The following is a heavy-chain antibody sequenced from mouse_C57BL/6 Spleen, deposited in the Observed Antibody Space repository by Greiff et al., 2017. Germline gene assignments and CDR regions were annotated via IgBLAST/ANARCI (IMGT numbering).Heavy chain of an antibody. D-gene: IGHD2-5*01. Sequence: QVQLQQPGAELVKPGASVKMSCKASGYTFTSYWITWVKQRPGQGLEWIGDIYPGSGSTNYNEKFKSKATLTVDTSSSTAYMQLSSLTSEDSAVXYCARGDAYYSNYWFAYWGQGTLVTVSA. CDR3: ARGDAYYSNYWFAY. V-gene: IGHV1-55*01. J-gene: IGHJ3*01. CDR2: IYPGSGST. CDR1: GYTFTSYW.